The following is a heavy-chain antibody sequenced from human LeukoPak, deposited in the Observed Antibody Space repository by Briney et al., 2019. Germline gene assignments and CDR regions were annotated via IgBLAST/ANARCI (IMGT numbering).Heavy chain of an antibody. CDR2: ISGSSSNT. Sequence: ASVTVSCKAYGYTFIIHGISWVRQAPGQGLEWMGWISGSSSNTNYAQRLQGRVTMTTDTSTTTAYMELRSLRSDDTAVYFCARSPYYYGMDVWGQGTTVTVSS. CDR1: GYTFIIHG. V-gene: IGHV1-18*01. CDR3: ARSPYYYGMDV. J-gene: IGHJ6*02.